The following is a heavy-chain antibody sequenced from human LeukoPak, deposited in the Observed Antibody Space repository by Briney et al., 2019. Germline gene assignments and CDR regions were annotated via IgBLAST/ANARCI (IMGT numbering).Heavy chain of an antibody. V-gene: IGHV1-3*01. CDR2: INAGNGNT. Sequence: ASVKVSCKASGYTLTSYAMHWVRQAPGQRREWMGWINAGNGNTKYSQKFQGRVTITRDTSASTAYMELSSLRSEDTAVYYCARGDTAMDEFDYWGEGTLVTVSS. J-gene: IGHJ4*02. CDR3: ARGDTAMDEFDY. D-gene: IGHD5-18*01. CDR1: GYTLTSYA.